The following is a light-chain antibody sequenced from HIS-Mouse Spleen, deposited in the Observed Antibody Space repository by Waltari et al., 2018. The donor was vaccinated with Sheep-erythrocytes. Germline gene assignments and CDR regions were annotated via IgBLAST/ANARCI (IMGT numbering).Light chain of an antibody. CDR3: CSYAGSYNHV. V-gene: IGLV2-11*01. J-gene: IGLJ1*01. Sequence: QSALTQPRSVSGSPGQSVTISCTGTSSDVGGYNYVSWYQQHPGKAPKLMIYDVSKRPSGVPAGFPGSKSGHAASLTISGLQAEDEADYYCCSYAGSYNHVFATGTKVTVL. CDR2: DVS. CDR1: SSDVGGYNY.